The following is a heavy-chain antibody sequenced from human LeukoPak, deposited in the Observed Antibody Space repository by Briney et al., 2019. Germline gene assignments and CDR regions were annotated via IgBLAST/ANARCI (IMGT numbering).Heavy chain of an antibody. CDR2: IYQNGNT. CDR1: GGSISSGGYS. Sequence: PSQTLSLTCAVSGGSISSGGYSWSWIRQPPGKGLEWIGYIYQNGNTYYNPSLKSRVTISVDRSKNQFSLNLSSVTAADTAVYYRARQSRGWGVDYWGQGTLVTVSS. V-gene: IGHV4-30-2*01. D-gene: IGHD7-27*01. CDR3: ARQSRGWGVDY. J-gene: IGHJ4*02.